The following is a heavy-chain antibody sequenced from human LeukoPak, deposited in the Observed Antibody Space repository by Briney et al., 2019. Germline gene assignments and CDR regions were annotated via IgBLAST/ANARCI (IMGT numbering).Heavy chain of an antibody. D-gene: IGHD3-10*01. CDR1: GYSFTSYW. J-gene: IGHJ4*02. CDR2: IYPGDSDT. V-gene: IGHV5-51*01. CDR3: ARLPYYYGSGSFSYYFDY. Sequence: GESPKISCKGSGYSFTSYWIGWVRQMPGKGLEWMGIIYPGDSDTRYSPSFQGQVTISADKSISTAYLQWSSLKASDTAMYYCARLPYYYGSGSFSYYFDYWGQGTLVTVSS.